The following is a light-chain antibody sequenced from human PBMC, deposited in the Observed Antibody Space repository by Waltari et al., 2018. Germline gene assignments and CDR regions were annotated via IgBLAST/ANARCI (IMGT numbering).Light chain of an antibody. V-gene: IGLV1-51*01. CDR1: SSHIGHTY. CDR2: DNN. J-gene: IGLJ2*01. CDR3: GTWDSSLSAVV. Sequence: QSVLTQPPSVSAAPGQKVTISCSGSSSHIGHTYVSWYQQLPGTAPKLLIYDNNKRPSGIPDRFSGSKSGTSATLGITGLQTGDEADYYCGTWDSSLSAVVFGGGTKLTVL.